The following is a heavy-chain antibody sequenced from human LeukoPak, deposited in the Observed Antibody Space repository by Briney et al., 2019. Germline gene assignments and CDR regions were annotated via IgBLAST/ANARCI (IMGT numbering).Heavy chain of an antibody. V-gene: IGHV3-23*01. D-gene: IGHD3-10*01. Sequence: GGSLRLSCAAPGFTFSSHGMSWVRQAPGKGLEWVSTISGSGDYTYYADSVKGRFTISRDNSKNTLYLQMNSLRAEDTAIYYCAKVTYGSGTYGAFDSWGQGTLVTVSS. CDR1: GFTFSSHG. CDR2: ISGSGDYT. CDR3: AKVTYGSGTYGAFDS. J-gene: IGHJ4*02.